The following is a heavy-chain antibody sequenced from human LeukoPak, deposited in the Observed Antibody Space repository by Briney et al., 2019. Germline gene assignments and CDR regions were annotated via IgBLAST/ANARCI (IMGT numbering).Heavy chain of an antibody. Sequence: PSETLSLTCTVSGYSMSSGYYWGWIRQRPGKGLEWIGSIYHSGRTFYNPSLKSRVTISVDTSKNQFSLKLTSVTAADTAVYYCARRPIVGSTGFYFDPWGPGTQVTVSS. V-gene: IGHV4-38-2*02. CDR3: ARRPIVGSTGFYFDP. J-gene: IGHJ5*02. D-gene: IGHD1-26*01. CDR2: IYHSGRT. CDR1: GYSMSSGYY.